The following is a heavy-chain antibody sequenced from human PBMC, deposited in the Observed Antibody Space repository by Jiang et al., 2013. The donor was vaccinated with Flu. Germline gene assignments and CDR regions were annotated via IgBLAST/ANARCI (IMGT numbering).Heavy chain of an antibody. J-gene: IGHJ4*02. V-gene: IGHV3-30-3*01. D-gene: IGHD6-6*01. CDR1: GFTFSSYA. CDR3: ARIKESSIAARFTLDY. Sequence: VQLVESGGGVVQPGRSLRLSCAASGFTFSSYAMHWVRQAPGKGLEWVAVISYDGSNKYYADSVKGRFTISRDNSKNTLYLQMNSLRAEDTAVYCCARIKESSIAARFTLDYWGQGTLVTVSS. CDR2: ISYDGSNK.